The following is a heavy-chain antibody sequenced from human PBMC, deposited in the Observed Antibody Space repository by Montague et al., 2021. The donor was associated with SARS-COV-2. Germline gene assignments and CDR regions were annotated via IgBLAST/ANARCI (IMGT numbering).Heavy chain of an antibody. D-gene: IGHD2-15*01. CDR3: ARGSGHYYSPFDN. Sequence: SETLSLTCTVSGGSISTYPWSWIRQPAGKALEWIGRIHSNGDTTYNPSLKSRVTMSVDTSKNQFSLKMTSVTVADTAMYYCARGSGHYYSPFDNCGQGNLVTVSS. CDR1: GGSISTYP. J-gene: IGHJ4*02. CDR2: IHSNGDT. V-gene: IGHV4-4*07.